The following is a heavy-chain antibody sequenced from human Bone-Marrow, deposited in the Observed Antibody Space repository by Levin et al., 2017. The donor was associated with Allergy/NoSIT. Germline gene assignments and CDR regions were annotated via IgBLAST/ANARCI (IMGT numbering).Heavy chain of an antibody. Sequence: NPGGSLRLSCAASGFRFSDFYMSWIRQAPGKGLEWISYISTSGSTTDYADSVKGRFTISRDNANNSLYLQMNSLRAEDTAVYYCARDSLGGTLIILDYWGQGTPITVSS. V-gene: IGHV3-11*01. CDR1: GFRFSDFY. CDR2: ISTSGSTT. D-gene: IGHD3-22*01. J-gene: IGHJ4*02. CDR3: ARDSLGGTLIILDY.